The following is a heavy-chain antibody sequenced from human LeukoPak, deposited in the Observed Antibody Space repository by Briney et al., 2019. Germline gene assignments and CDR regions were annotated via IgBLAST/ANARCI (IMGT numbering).Heavy chain of an antibody. CDR3: ARGFVVRGVSPIRPPLSGAFHI. Sequence: EASVKVSCKASGYNFTGYYMHWVRQAPGQGLEWMGWINPNSGGTNYAQKFQGRVTMTRDTSISTAYMDLSGLRSDDTAVYYCARGFVVRGVSPIRPPLSGAFHIWGQGTMVTVSS. D-gene: IGHD3-10*01. CDR1: GYNFTGYY. J-gene: IGHJ3*02. CDR2: INPNSGGT. V-gene: IGHV1-2*02.